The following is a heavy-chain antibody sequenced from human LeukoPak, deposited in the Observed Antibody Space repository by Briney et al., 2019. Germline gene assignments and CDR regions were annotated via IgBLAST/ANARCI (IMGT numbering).Heavy chain of an antibody. Sequence: GGSLRLSCAASGFTFSSYWMNWARQAPGKGLEWVVSINHNGNVNYYVDSVKGRFTISRDNAKNSLYLQMNNLRAEDTAVYYCAKGLVPGSSSWGGLDYWGQGTLVTVSS. CDR1: GFTFSSYW. V-gene: IGHV3-7*03. D-gene: IGHD6-13*01. CDR3: AKGLVPGSSSWGGLDY. J-gene: IGHJ4*02. CDR2: INHNGNVN.